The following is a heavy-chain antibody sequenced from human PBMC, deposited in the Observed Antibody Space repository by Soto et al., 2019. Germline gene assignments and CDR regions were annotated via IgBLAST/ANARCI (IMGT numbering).Heavy chain of an antibody. J-gene: IGHJ3*02. CDR3: ARDGSPYGEPHDAFDI. CDR2: ISYDGNNK. Sequence: GGSLRLSCAASGFTFSDYSLHWVRQAPGKGLEWVGLISYDGNNKDFADSVNGRFSISRDSSRNTLYLQLNSQRLADTAMYYCARDGSPYGEPHDAFDIWGQGTLVTVSS. D-gene: IGHD4-17*01. V-gene: IGHV3-30-3*01. CDR1: GFTFSDYS.